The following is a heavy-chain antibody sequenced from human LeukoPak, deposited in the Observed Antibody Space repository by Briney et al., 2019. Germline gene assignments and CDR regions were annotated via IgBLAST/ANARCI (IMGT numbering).Heavy chain of an antibody. Sequence: GGSLRLSCAASGFTFSSYGMSWVRQAPGKGLEWVSAISGSGDTTYYADSVKGRFTISRDNSKNTLYLQMNSLRAEDTAVYYCARWGTGYTSTWADYWGQGTLVTVSS. CDR3: ARWGTGYTSTWADY. D-gene: IGHD6-13*01. CDR1: GFTFSSYG. J-gene: IGHJ4*02. CDR2: ISGSGDTT. V-gene: IGHV3-23*01.